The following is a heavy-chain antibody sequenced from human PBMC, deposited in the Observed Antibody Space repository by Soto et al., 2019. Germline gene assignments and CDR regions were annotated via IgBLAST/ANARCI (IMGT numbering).Heavy chain of an antibody. D-gene: IGHD2-15*01. J-gene: IGHJ6*02. V-gene: IGHV5-10-1*01. CDR1: GFAFSNYW. CDR3: ARLGLAATYSYGMDV. CDR2: ISPSDSNI. Sequence: GESLKISCKTSGFAFSNYWVGWVRQMPGRGLEWMGRISPSDSNIDYSPSFQGHVTISADMSTSTAYLKWSSLRASDTAIYYCARLGLAATYSYGMDVWGQGTTVTVSS.